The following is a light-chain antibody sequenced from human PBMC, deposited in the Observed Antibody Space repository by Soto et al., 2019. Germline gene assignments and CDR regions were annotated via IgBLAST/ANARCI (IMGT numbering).Light chain of an antibody. CDR1: QSISSR. J-gene: IGKJ5*01. CDR2: GAS. V-gene: IGKV3-20*01. CDR3: QKYGGSPIT. Sequence: EIVLTQSPGTLSFSPGERATLSFRASQSISSRLALYQQKPGQAPRLLISGASSRATGIPDRFSGSGSATDFTLTISRLEPEDFALYYCQKYGGSPITFGQGTRLEIK.